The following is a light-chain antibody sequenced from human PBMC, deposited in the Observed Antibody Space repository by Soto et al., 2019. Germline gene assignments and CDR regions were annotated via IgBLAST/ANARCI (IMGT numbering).Light chain of an antibody. V-gene: IGKV3-20*01. CDR3: QQYGTSPPLT. CDR2: GAS. J-gene: IGKJ4*01. Sequence: DIVLTQSPGTLSLSPGERATLSCRASQSVRSNYLAWYQQKPGQSPRLLIYGASTRATGIPDRLSGSGSATDFTLTISRLEAEDFAVYYCQQYGTSPPLTFGGGTNVERK. CDR1: QSVRSNY.